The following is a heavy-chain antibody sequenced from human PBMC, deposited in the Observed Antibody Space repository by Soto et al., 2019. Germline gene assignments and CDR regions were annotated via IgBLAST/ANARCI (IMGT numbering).Heavy chain of an antibody. CDR1: GGSISSGGYY. V-gene: IGHV4-31*03. J-gene: IGHJ2*01. Sequence: QVQLQESGPGLVKPSQTLSLTCTVSGGSISSGGYYWSWIRQHPGKGLEWIGYIYYSGSTYYNPSLKSRVTISVDTSKNQFSLKLSSVTAADTAVYYCARQRSRYGGQLGWYCDLWGRGTLVTVSS. CDR2: IYYSGST. CDR3: ARQRSRYGGQLGWYCDL. D-gene: IGHD1-1*01.